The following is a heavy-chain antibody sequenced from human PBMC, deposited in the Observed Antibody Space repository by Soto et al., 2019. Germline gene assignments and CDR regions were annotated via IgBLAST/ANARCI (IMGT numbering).Heavy chain of an antibody. Sequence: QVQLVQSGAEVKKPGSSVKVSCKASGGTFSSYAISWVRQAPGQGLEWMGGIVPIFGTANYAQKFQGRVTITADESTSTAYMELSHVKSEDTAVYSCARGKGPKDIGVVVAAPLAGIDLWGQGTTVTGFS. CDR3: ARGKGPKDIGVVVAAPLAGIDL. CDR1: GGTFSSYA. J-gene: IGHJ6*02. V-gene: IGHV1-69*01. D-gene: IGHD2-15*01. CDR2: IVPIFGTA.